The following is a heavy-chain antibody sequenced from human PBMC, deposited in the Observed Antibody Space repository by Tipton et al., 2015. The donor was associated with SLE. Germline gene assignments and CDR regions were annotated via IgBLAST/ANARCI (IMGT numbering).Heavy chain of an antibody. J-gene: IGHJ3*02. D-gene: IGHD3-22*01. CDR3: ASTIVVAPWAFDI. CDR2: IYTSGST. Sequence: TLSLTCTVSGGSISSYYWSWIRQPAGKGLEWIGRIYTSGSTNYNPSLKSRVTISVDTSKNQFSLKLSSVTAADTAVYYCASTIVVAPWAFDIWGQGTMVTVSS. CDR1: GGSISSYY. V-gene: IGHV4-4*07.